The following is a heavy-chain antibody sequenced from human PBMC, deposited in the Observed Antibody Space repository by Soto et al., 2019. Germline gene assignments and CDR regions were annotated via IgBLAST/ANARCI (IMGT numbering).Heavy chain of an antibody. CDR2: INPSGGGT. D-gene: IGHD2-21*02. V-gene: IGHV1-46*01. J-gene: IGHJ4*02. Sequence: ASVKVSCKASGYTFTSYYMHWVRQAPGQGLEWMGIINPSGGGTSYAQKFQGRVTMTRDTFTSTVYMELSSLRSEDTAVYYCATPSFSLAYCGGDCYLGYWGQGTLVTVSS. CDR1: GYTFTSYY. CDR3: ATPSFSLAYCGGDCYLGY.